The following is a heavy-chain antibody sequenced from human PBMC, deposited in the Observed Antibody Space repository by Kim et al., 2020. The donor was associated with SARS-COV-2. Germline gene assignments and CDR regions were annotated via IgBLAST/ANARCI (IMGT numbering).Heavy chain of an antibody. CDR2: INSTGDTT. CDR1: GFTFSIYG. D-gene: IGHD3-9*01. CDR3: GLTRALGQGPRDSYYSY. Sequence: GGSLRLSCAASGFTFSIYGMSWVRQAPGKGLEWVSAINSTGDTTYQAYAENGRFTFTRNNSKNSLLLQMSILSADDAADYYSGLTRALGQGPRDSYYSY. J-gene: IGHJ6*03. V-gene: IGHV3-23*01.